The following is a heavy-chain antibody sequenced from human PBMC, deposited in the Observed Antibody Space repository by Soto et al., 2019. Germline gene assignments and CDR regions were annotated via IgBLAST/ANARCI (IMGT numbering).Heavy chain of an antibody. D-gene: IGHD2-15*01. CDR2: IIPIFGTG. J-gene: IGHJ5*02. Sequence: QVQLVQSGAEVKKPGSSGKVSCKASGGTFSSYAISWVRQAPGQGLGGVGGIIPIFGTGNYAQKFQGRVTNTADESTSTAYMELSSLRSEDTAVYYCARARTSSCPVGCWFDPWGQGTLVTVSS. V-gene: IGHV1-69*12. CDR3: ARARTSSCPVGCWFDP. CDR1: GGTFSSYA.